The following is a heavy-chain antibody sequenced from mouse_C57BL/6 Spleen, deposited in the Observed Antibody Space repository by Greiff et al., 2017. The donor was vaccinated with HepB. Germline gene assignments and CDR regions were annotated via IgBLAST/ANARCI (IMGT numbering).Heavy chain of an antibody. CDR3: ARDGNYGYAMDY. V-gene: IGHV1-53*01. CDR1: GYTFTSYW. D-gene: IGHD2-1*01. CDR2: INPSNGGT. J-gene: IGHJ4*01. Sequence: VQLKQPGTELVKPGASVKLSCKASGYTFTSYWMHWVKQRPGQGLEWIGNINPSNGGTNYNEKFKSKATLTVDKSSSTAYMQLSSLTSEDSAVYYCARDGNYGYAMDYWGQGTSVTVSS.